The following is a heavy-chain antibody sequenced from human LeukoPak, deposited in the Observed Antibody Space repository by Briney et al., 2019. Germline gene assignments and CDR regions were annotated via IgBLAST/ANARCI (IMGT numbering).Heavy chain of an antibody. D-gene: IGHD3-3*01. CDR2: IYYSGST. Sequence: PSETLSLTCTVSGGSISSSSYYWRWIRQPPGKGLEWIGSIYYSGSTYYNPSLKSRVTISVDTSKNQFSLKLSSMTAADTAVYYCASLHYDFWSGYYKGGDYWGQGTLVTVSS. V-gene: IGHV4-39*01. CDR1: GGSISSSSYY. CDR3: ASLHYDFWSGYYKGGDY. J-gene: IGHJ4*02.